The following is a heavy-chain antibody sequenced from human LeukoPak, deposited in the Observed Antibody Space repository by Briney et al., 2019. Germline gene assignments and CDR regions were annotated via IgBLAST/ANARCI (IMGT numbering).Heavy chain of an antibody. J-gene: IGHJ4*02. CDR3: ARDRHIFGGEGYYFDY. CDR2: IYTSGST. CDR1: GGSISSGSYY. V-gene: IGHV4-61*02. Sequence: PSQTLSLTCTVSGGSISSGSYYWSWIRQPAGKGLEWIGRIYTSGSTNYNPSLKSRVTISVDTSKNQFSLKLSSVTAADTAVYYCARDRHIFGGEGYYFDYWGQGTLVTVSS. D-gene: IGHD3-10*01.